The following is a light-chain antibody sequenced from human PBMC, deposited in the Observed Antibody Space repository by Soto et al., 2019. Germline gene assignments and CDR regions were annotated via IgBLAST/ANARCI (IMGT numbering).Light chain of an antibody. CDR1: QIISNF. V-gene: IGKV1-39*01. CDR3: QQSYSAPQVT. Sequence: DIQMTQSPSSLSASVGDRVTITCRTSQIISNFLNWYQQQPGKAPKLLIYGAFSLQSGVPSRFSGSGSGTDFTLTISSLQPEDFAAYYCQQSYSAPQVTFGGGTKVDIK. J-gene: IGKJ4*01. CDR2: GAF.